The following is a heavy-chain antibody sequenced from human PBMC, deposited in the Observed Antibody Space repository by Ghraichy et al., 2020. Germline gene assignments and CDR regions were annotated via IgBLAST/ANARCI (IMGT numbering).Heavy chain of an antibody. CDR1: GFTFSNYA. CDR3: AKDRLEGGSSSDY. D-gene: IGHD6-6*01. Sequence: GGSLRLSCAASGFTFSNYAMTWVRQAPGKGLEWVSTLSGSGANTYYAESVKGRFTISRDNSKNTLYLQMNSLRAEDTAIYFCAKDRLEGGSSSDYWGQGTLVTVSS. CDR2: LSGSGANT. J-gene: IGHJ4*02. V-gene: IGHV3-23*01.